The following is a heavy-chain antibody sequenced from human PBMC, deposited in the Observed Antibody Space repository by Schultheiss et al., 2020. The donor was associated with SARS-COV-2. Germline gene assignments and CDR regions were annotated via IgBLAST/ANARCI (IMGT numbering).Heavy chain of an antibody. V-gene: IGHV3-21*01. Sequence: GGSLRLSCAASGFTFSTYWMDWVRQAPGKGLVWVSSISSSSSYIYYADSVKGRFTISRDNSKNTVYLEMNNLTAEDTAVYYCVRGLQWLFDVWGQGNTVTVSS. CDR1: GFTFSTYW. J-gene: IGHJ6*02. CDR2: ISSSSSYI. CDR3: VRGLQWLFDV. D-gene: IGHD6-19*01.